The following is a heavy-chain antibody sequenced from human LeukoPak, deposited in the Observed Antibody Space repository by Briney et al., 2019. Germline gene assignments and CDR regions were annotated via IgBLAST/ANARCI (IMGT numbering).Heavy chain of an antibody. CDR3: ARDWGNWNYDY. V-gene: IGHV3-66*01. CDR1: GFTFSTSA. J-gene: IGHJ4*02. D-gene: IGHD1-7*01. CDR2: ISSGGST. Sequence: GGSLRLSCAASGFTFSTSAMSWVRQAPGKGLEWVSLISSGGSTYYADSVRGRFTISRDNSKNTLYLQMNSLRAEDTAVYYCARDWGNWNYDYWGQGTLVTVSS.